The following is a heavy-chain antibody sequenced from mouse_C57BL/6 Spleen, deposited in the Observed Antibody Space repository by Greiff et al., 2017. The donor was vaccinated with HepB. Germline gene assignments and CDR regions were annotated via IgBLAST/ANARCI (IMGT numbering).Heavy chain of an antibody. CDR2: ISSGSSTI. D-gene: IGHD2-5*01. CDR3: ARGHYSTLDY. CDR1: GFTFSDYG. J-gene: IGHJ2*01. Sequence: EVHLVESGGGLVKPGGSLKLSCAASGFTFSDYGMHWVRQAPEKGLEWVAYISSGSSTIYYADTVKGRFTISRDNAKNTLFLQMTSLRSEDTAMYYCARGHYSTLDYWGQGTTLTVSS. V-gene: IGHV5-17*01.